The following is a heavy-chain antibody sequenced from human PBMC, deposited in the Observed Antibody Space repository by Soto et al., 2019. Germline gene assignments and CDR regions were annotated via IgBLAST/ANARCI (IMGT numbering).Heavy chain of an antibody. CDR1: GGSISSYY. D-gene: IGHD5-18*01. Sequence: PSETLSLTCTVSGGSISSYYWSWIRQPPGKGLEWIGYIYYSGSTNYNPSLKSRVTISVDTSKNQSSLKLSSVTAADTAVYYCARRKKGYSYGPGRGEGDWNAFEIWGQGTMVTVSS. J-gene: IGHJ3*02. CDR3: ARRKKGYSYGPGRGEGDWNAFEI. CDR2: IYYSGST. V-gene: IGHV4-59*08.